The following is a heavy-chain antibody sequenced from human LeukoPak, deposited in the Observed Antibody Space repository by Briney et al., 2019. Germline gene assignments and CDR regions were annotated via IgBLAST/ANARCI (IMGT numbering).Heavy chain of an antibody. J-gene: IGHJ4*02. Sequence: GASVKVSCKASGGTFSSYAISWVRQAPGQGLEWMGRIIPIFGTANYAQKFQGRVTITTDESTSTAYMELSSLRSGDTAVYYCARAGYYYDSSANHDWGQGTLVTVSS. D-gene: IGHD3-22*01. V-gene: IGHV1-69*05. CDR2: IIPIFGTA. CDR1: GGTFSSYA. CDR3: ARAGYYYDSSANHD.